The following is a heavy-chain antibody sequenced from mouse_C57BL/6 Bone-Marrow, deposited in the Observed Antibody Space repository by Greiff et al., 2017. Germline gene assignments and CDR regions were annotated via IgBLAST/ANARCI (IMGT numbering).Heavy chain of an antibody. J-gene: IGHJ3*01. V-gene: IGHV1-9*01. CDR1: GYTFTGYW. Sequence: VQLQQSGAELMKPGASVKLSCKATGYTFTGYWIEWVKQRPGHGLEWIGEILPGSGSTNYNEKFKGKATFTADTSSNTAYMQLSSLTTEESAIYYCAREGNYYGSWFAYWGQGTLVTVSA. D-gene: IGHD1-1*01. CDR3: AREGNYYGSWFAY. CDR2: ILPGSGST.